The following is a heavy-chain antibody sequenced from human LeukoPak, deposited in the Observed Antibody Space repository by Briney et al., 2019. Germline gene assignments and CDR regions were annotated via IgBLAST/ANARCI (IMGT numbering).Heavy chain of an antibody. J-gene: IGHJ4*02. CDR3: ARDGIGGRCSSTSCYLGG. D-gene: IGHD2-2*01. CDR2: IIPILGIA. V-gene: IGHV1-69*04. CDR1: GYTFTSYG. Sequence: WASVKVSCKASGYTFTSYGISWVRQAPGQGLEWMGRIIPILGIANYAQKFQGRVTITADKSTSPAYMELSSLRSEDRAVYYCARDGIGGRCSSTSCYLGGWGQGTLVTVSS.